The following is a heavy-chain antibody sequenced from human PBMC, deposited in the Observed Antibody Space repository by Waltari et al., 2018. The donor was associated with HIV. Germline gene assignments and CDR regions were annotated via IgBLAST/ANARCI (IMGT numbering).Heavy chain of an antibody. CDR1: GFTFSSYA. CDR3: ARDLGFGELFGDY. CDR2: ISYDGSNK. J-gene: IGHJ4*02. Sequence: QVQLVESGGGVVQPGRSLRLSCAASGFTFSSYAMHWVRQAPGKGLGWVEVISYDGSNKYYADSVKGRFTISRDNSKNTLYLQMNILRAEDTAVYYCARDLGFGELFGDYWGQGTLVTVSS. D-gene: IGHD3-10*01. V-gene: IGHV3-30*16.